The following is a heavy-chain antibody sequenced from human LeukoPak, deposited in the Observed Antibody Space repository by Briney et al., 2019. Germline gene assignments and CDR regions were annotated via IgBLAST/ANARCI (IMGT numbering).Heavy chain of an antibody. CDR2: IYNSLY. D-gene: IGHD2-2*01. CDR3: AILPAV. Sequence: PSEPLSLICSVWGAFMRLYHWRGPRQPTGKRLEFIGYIYNSLYDYNPSLKSRVIISSDPSKNQFSLTPSSMPAADTAVYYCAILPAVWGKGTMVTVSS. V-gene: IGHV4-59*01. CDR1: GAFMRLYH. J-gene: IGHJ6*04.